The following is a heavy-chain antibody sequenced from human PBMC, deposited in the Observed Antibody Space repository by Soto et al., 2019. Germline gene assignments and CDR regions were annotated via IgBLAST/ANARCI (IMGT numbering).Heavy chain of an antibody. V-gene: IGHV3-33*01. CDR2: IWYDGSKK. J-gene: IGHJ5*02. CDR1: GFTFSSYG. D-gene: IGHD2-8*01. CDR3: ARWYGTGMLFDL. Sequence: PGGSLRLSCAASGFTFSSYGMHWVPQAPGKGLEWVAGIWYDGSKKYYVDSVEGRFTISRDNSKNTLSLQMSSLKTEDTAVYFCARWYGTGMLFDLWGQGTLVTVSS.